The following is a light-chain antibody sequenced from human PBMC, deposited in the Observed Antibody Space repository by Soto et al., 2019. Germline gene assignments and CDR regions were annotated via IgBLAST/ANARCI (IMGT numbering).Light chain of an antibody. V-gene: IGKV3-15*01. Sequence: EIVMTRSPATLSVSPLEIATLSFMAIQSVGTNLAWYQQKPGQAPRLLIYAASTRATGIPARFSGSGSGTDFTLTISSLQSDDFAVYYCQQRSNWPPKITFGQGTRLEIK. CDR3: QQRSNWPPKIT. CDR2: AAS. CDR1: QSVGTN. J-gene: IGKJ5*01.